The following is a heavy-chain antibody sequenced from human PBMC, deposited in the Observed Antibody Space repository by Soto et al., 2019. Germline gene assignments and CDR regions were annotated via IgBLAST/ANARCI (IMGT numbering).Heavy chain of an antibody. D-gene: IGHD4-17*01. CDR3: AREYGDSPYYYYAMDV. J-gene: IGHJ6*02. V-gene: IGHV3-66*01. Sequence: EVQLVESGGGLVQPGGSLRLSCAASGFTVSSNYMSWVRQAPGKGLEWVSVIYSGGSTYYADSVKGRFTISRDNSKNTLSLQMNSLRAEDTAVYYCAREYGDSPYYYYAMDVWGQGTTVTVSS. CDR2: IYSGGST. CDR1: GFTVSSNY.